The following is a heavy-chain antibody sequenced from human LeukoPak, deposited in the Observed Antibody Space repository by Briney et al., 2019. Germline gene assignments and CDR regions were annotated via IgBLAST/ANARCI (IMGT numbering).Heavy chain of an antibody. CDR3: ARGVGATDFDY. Sequence: GGSLRLSCAASGLTFSDSYMSWIRQAPGKGLEWVSYISSSGSTTYYADSVKGRFTISRDNAKNSLYLQMNSLRAEDTAVYYCARGVGATDFDYWGQGTLVTVSS. V-gene: IGHV3-11*04. D-gene: IGHD1-26*01. J-gene: IGHJ4*02. CDR2: ISSSGSTT. CDR1: GLTFSDSY.